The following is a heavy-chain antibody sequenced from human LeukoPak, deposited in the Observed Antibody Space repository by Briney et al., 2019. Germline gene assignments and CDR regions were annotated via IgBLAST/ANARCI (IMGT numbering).Heavy chain of an antibody. CDR1: GGSFSGYY. CDR2: INHSGST. D-gene: IGHD3-10*01. V-gene: IGHV4-34*01. CDR3: ARTLKWFGDYKGYFDY. J-gene: IGHJ4*02. Sequence: PSETLSLTCAVYGGSFSGYYWSWIRQPPGKGLEWIGEINHSGSTNYNPSLKSRVTISVDTSKNQFSLKLSSVTAADTAVYYCARTLKWFGDYKGYFDYWGQGTLATVSS.